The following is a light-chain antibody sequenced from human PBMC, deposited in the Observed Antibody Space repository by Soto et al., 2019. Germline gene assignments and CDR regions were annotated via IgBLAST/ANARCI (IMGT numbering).Light chain of an antibody. Sequence: EIVLTQSPRTLSLSPGESATLSCRASQNVYINSLAWFQQKPGQTPRLLIYGPSTRAAGDPDRFTGSGSGADFALTITSLEPEDFAMYYCPQYGGAPLTVGPGTRV. CDR1: QNVYINS. V-gene: IGKV3-20*01. CDR2: GPS. CDR3: PQYGGAPLT. J-gene: IGKJ3*01.